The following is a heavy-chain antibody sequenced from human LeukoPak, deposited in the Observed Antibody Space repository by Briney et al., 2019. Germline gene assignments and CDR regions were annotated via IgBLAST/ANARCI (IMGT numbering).Heavy chain of an antibody. V-gene: IGHV3-23*01. CDR2: ISGSGGST. CDR3: AGGEWLRSGLGY. Sequence: GGSLRLSCAASGFTFSSYEMSWVRQAPGKGLEWVSAISGSGGSTYYADSVKGRFTISRDNSKNTLYLQMNSLRVEDTAVYYCAGGEWLRSGLGYWGQGTLVTVSS. CDR1: GFTFSSYE. J-gene: IGHJ4*02. D-gene: IGHD5-12*01.